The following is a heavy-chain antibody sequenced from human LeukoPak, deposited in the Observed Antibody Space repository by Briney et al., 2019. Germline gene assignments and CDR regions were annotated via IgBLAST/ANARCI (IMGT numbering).Heavy chain of an antibody. Sequence: GGSLRLSCTASGFTFSMYWMSWVRQAPGKGLEWVANIKEDGSESYYVDSVKGRFTISRDNAKNSLYLQMSSLRAEDTAVYYCARGVDTLLWFGELLSPGEFDHWGQGTLVTVSS. J-gene: IGHJ4*02. CDR2: IKEDGSES. CDR3: ARGVDTLLWFGELLSPGEFDH. CDR1: GFTFSMYW. V-gene: IGHV3-7*03. D-gene: IGHD3-10*01.